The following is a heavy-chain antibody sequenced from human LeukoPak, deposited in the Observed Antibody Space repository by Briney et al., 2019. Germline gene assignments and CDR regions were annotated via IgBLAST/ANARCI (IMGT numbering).Heavy chain of an antibody. V-gene: IGHV3-20*04. D-gene: IGHD3-22*01. CDR3: ARGGYYDSSVVY. Sequence: PGGSLRLSCAASGFTFDDYAMHWVRQAPGKGLEWVSGINWNGGSTGYADSVKGRFTISRDNAKNSLYLQMNSLRAEDTALYYCARGGYYDSSVVYWGQGTLVTVSS. CDR2: INWNGGST. J-gene: IGHJ4*02. CDR1: GFTFDDYA.